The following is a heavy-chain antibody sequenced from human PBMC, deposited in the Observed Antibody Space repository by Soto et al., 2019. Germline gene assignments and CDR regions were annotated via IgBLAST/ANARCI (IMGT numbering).Heavy chain of an antibody. V-gene: IGHV4-31*03. D-gene: IGHD6-13*01. CDR1: GASISRSGHY. Sequence: QVQLQESGPGLVKPSQTLSLTCTVSGASISRSGHYWSWIRQHPGKGLEWIGYIYYSGSTYYNPSLKSRVTISVDTSKNQFSLKLSSVTAADTAVYYCAREGIAAAGTFDFWGQGTLVTVSS. J-gene: IGHJ4*02. CDR3: AREGIAAAGTFDF. CDR2: IYYSGST.